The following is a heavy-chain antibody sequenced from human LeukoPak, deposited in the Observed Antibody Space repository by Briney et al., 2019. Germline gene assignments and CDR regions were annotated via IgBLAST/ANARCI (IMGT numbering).Heavy chain of an antibody. D-gene: IGHD3-9*01. Sequence: SETLSLTCTVSGDSISNNNYYWGWIRQPPGKGLEWIGSIYYSGSTYYNPSLKSRVAISIDTSKNQFSLKLSSVTAADTAVYYCARIMGYDILTGYTDAFDIWGQGTMVTVSS. J-gene: IGHJ3*02. V-gene: IGHV4-39*07. CDR3: ARIMGYDILTGYTDAFDI. CDR1: GDSISNNNYY. CDR2: IYYSGST.